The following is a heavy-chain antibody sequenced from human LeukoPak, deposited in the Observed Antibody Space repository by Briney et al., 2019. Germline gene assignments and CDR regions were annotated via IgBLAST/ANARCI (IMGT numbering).Heavy chain of an antibody. V-gene: IGHV4-59*05. CDR2: IYYSGST. D-gene: IGHD2-2*01. CDR1: GGSISSYY. Sequence: TSETLSLTCTVSGGSISSYYWSWIRQPPGKGLEWIGSIYYSGSTYYNPSLKSRVTISVDTSKNQFSLKLSSVTAADTAVYYCASTMPGDYWGQGTLVTVSS. J-gene: IGHJ4*02. CDR3: ASTMPGDY.